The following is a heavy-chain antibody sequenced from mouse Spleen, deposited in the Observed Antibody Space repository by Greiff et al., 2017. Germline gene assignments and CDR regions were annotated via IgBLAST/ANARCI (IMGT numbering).Heavy chain of an antibody. CDR3: ARGRLRFHWYFDV. CDR1: GYTFSSYW. Sequence: QVQLQQSGAELMKPGASVKISCKATGYTFSSYWIEWVKQRPGHGLEWIGEILPGSGSTNYNEKFKGKATFTADTSSNTAYMQLSSLTSEDSAVYYCARGRLRFHWYFDVWGAGTTVTVSS. J-gene: IGHJ1*01. CDR2: ILPGSGST. V-gene: IGHV1-9*01. D-gene: IGHD1-2*01.